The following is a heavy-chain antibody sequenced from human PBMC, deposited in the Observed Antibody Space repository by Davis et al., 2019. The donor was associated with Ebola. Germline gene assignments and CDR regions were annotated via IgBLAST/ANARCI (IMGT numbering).Heavy chain of an antibody. Sequence: SVKVSCKASGGTFSSYTISWVRQAPGQGLEWMGRIIPILGIANYAQKFQGRVTITADKSTSTAYMELSSLRSEDTAVYYCARDGRTSMYYYGSGTNFGMDVWGQGTTVTVSS. V-gene: IGHV1-69*04. CDR2: IIPILGIA. CDR1: GGTFSSYT. D-gene: IGHD3-10*01. CDR3: ARDGRTSMYYYGSGTNFGMDV. J-gene: IGHJ6*02.